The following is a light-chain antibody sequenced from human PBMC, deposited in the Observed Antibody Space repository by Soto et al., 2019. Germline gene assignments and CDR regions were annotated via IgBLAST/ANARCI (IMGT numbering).Light chain of an antibody. CDR1: QSIKTW. Sequence: DIQMTQSPSALSASVGDRVTITCRASQSIKTWLVWYQRKPGRAPNLLIYDASSLQSGVPSRFSGSGSGTEFTLTITSLQPDDSATYYCQQYSTYWTFGLGTKVDIK. CDR3: QQYSTYWT. V-gene: IGKV1-5*01. J-gene: IGKJ1*01. CDR2: DAS.